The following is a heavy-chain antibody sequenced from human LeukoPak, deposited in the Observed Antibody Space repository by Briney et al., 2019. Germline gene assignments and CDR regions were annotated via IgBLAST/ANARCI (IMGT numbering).Heavy chain of an antibody. CDR2: TSYDGSTK. J-gene: IGHJ4*02. CDR1: GFTFSSHG. Sequence: GGSLRLSCAASGFTFSSHGMHWVRQAPGKGLEWVAVTSYDGSTKYYADSAKGRFTISRDNAKNSLYLEMNSLRAEDTALYYCAQDGYCSGASCYLFDHWGQGTLVTVSS. V-gene: IGHV3-30*18. D-gene: IGHD2-15*01. CDR3: AQDGYCSGASCYLFDH.